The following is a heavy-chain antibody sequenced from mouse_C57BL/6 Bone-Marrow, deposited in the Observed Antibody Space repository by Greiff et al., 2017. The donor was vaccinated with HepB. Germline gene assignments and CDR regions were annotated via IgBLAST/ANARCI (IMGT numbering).Heavy chain of an antibody. Sequence: EVKLQESGGGLVKPGGSLKLSCAASGFTFSSYAMSWVRQTPEKRLEWVATISDGGSYTYYPDNVKGRFTISRDNAKNNLYLQMSHLKSEDTAMYYCARGVYYGSSYGFAYWGQGTLVTVSA. CDR2: ISDGGSYT. CDR1: GFTFSSYA. CDR3: ARGVYYGSSYGFAY. D-gene: IGHD1-1*01. V-gene: IGHV5-4*03. J-gene: IGHJ3*01.